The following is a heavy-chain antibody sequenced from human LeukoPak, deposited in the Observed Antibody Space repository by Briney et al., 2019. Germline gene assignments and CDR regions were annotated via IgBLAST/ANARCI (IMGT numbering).Heavy chain of an antibody. Sequence: GGSLRLSCAASGFTFSSYGMHWVRQAPGKGLEWVAVISYDGSNKYYADSVKGRFTISRDNSKNTLYLQMHSLRAEDTAVYYCAKEGVPYDSSGYYYGYFDYWGQGTLVTVSS. V-gene: IGHV3-30*18. CDR3: AKEGVPYDSSGYYYGYFDY. D-gene: IGHD3-22*01. J-gene: IGHJ4*02. CDR2: ISYDGSNK. CDR1: GFTFSSYG.